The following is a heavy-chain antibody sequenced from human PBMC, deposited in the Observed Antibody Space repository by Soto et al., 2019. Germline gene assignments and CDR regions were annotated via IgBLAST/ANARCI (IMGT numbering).Heavy chain of an antibody. D-gene: IGHD2-8*01. Sequence: GGSLRRSCAASGFTFSSYTIHWVRQAPGKGLEWVALILYDGGNKYYADSVKGGFTISRDNSKNRLYLQMNSLRAEDTAVYYCGRDNGHRHGHGMDVWGQGTTVTVS. CDR3: GRDNGHRHGHGMDV. J-gene: IGHJ6*02. CDR1: GFTFSSYT. V-gene: IGHV3-30-3*01. CDR2: ILYDGGNK.